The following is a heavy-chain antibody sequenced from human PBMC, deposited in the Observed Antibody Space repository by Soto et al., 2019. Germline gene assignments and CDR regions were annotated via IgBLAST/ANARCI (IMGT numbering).Heavy chain of an antibody. Sequence: ASVKVSCKASGGTFSSYAISWVRQAPGQGLEWMGIINPTGGSTTYAQKFQGRVTMTRDTPTSTVYMELSSLRFEDTAVYYCARDGDFWRWDYWGQGTLVTVSS. CDR1: GGTFSSYA. CDR2: INPTGGST. CDR3: ARDGDFWRWDY. J-gene: IGHJ4*02. D-gene: IGHD3-3*01. V-gene: IGHV1-46*01.